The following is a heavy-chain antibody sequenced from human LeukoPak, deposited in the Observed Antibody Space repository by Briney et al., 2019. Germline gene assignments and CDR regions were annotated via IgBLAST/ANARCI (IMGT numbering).Heavy chain of an antibody. CDR2: IYYSGST. J-gene: IGHJ3*02. V-gene: IGHV4-31*03. CDR1: GGSISSGGYY. D-gene: IGHD3-3*01. Sequence: SETLSLTCTVSGGSISSGGYYWSWIRQHPGKGLEWIGYIYYSGSTYYNPSLKSRVTISVDTSKNQFSLKLSSVSAADTAVYYCARGHKPQYYDFLSGYYEDAFDIWGQGTMVTVSS. CDR3: ARGHKPQYYDFLSGYYEDAFDI.